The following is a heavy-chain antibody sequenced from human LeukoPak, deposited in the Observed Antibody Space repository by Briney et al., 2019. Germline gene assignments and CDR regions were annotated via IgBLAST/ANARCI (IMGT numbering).Heavy chain of an antibody. CDR2: ISGSGGST. J-gene: IGHJ4*02. CDR3: AKGLWGGSGSYNFDY. D-gene: IGHD3-10*01. Sequence: PGGSLRLSCAASGFTFSSYAMSWVRQAPGKGLEWVSAISGSGGSTYYADSVKGRFTISRDNSKNTLYLQMNSLRAEDTAVYYCAKGLWGGSGSYNFDYWGQGTLVTVSS. CDR1: GFTFSSYA. V-gene: IGHV3-23*01.